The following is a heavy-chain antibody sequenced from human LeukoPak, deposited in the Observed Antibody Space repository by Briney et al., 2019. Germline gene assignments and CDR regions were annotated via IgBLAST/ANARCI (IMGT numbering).Heavy chain of an antibody. D-gene: IGHD3-22*01. Sequence: ASVKVSCKASGCTFTGYYMHWVRQAPGQGLEWMGWINPNSGGTNYAQKFQGRVTMTRDTSISTAYMELSRLRSDDTAVYYCARSTMIVVVSDYWGQGTLVTVSS. CDR1: GCTFTGYY. J-gene: IGHJ4*02. CDR3: ARSTMIVVVSDY. CDR2: INPNSGGT. V-gene: IGHV1-2*02.